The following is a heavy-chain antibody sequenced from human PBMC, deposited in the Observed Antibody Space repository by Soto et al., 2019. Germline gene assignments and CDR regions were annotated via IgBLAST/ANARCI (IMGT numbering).Heavy chain of an antibody. J-gene: IGHJ4*02. CDR3: AKRRGAGGHFDY. V-gene: IGHV3-23*01. CDR2: ISGSGGST. CDR1: GFTCSTYA. D-gene: IGHD2-15*01. Sequence: PGGSLRFSCAASGFTCSTYAMSWVHQAPGKGLEWVSSISGSGGSTYYADSVKGRFTISRDNSKNTLSLQMNSLTAEDTAVYFCAKRRGAGGHFDYWGQGALVTVSS.